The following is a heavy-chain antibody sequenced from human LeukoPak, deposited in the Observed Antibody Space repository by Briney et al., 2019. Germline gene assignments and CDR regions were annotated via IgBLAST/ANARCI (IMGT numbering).Heavy chain of an antibody. CDR3: AISCSGGSCYSEGNYYMDV. D-gene: IGHD2-15*01. CDR1: GYTFTGYY. CDR2: INPNSGGT. Sequence: ASVKVSCKASGYTFTGYYMHWVRRAPGQGLEWMGWINPNSGGTNYAQKLQGRVTMTRDTSISTAYMELSRLRSDDTAVYYCAISCSGGSCYSEGNYYMDVWGKGTTVTVSS. J-gene: IGHJ6*03. V-gene: IGHV1-2*02.